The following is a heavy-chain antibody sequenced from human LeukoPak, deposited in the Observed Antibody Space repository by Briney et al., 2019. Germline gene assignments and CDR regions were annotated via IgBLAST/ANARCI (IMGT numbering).Heavy chain of an antibody. V-gene: IGHV1-2*02. J-gene: IGHJ6*03. D-gene: IGHD2-15*01. Sequence: ASVTVSCKASGYTFTDYYMHWVRQAPGQGLEWMGWINPKSGDTKYAQRFQGRVTMTRDTSSSTASMELRSLRSDDTAVYYCARRDKIYYYYYMDVWGKGTTVTVSS. CDR2: INPKSGDT. CDR1: GYTFTDYY. CDR3: ARRDKIYYYYYMDV.